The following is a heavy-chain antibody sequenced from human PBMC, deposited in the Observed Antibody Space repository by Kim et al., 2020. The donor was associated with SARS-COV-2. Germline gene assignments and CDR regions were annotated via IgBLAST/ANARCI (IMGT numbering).Heavy chain of an antibody. CDR2: IYYSGST. D-gene: IGHD3-22*01. J-gene: IGHJ3*02. CDR1: GGSISSSSYY. Sequence: SETLSLTCTVSGGSISSSSYYWGWIRQPPGKGLEWIGSIYYSGSTYYNPSLKSRVTISVDTSTNQFSLKLCSVTAADTAVYYCAKSTGITMIVVVINDALDIWGQGTMVTVSS. CDR3: AKSTGITMIVVVINDALDI. V-gene: IGHV4-39*07.